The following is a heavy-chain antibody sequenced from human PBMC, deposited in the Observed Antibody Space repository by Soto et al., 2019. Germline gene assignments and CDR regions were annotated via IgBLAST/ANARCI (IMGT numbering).Heavy chain of an antibody. CDR1: GYTFTDSY. V-gene: IGHV1-46*01. CDR3: ARDEGAAMGFQY. Sequence: QVQLVQSGAEVKEPGASVRLSCKASGYTFTDSYIHWVRQAPGQGLEWMGVINPVGGSTTYIQKFRGRVTLTRDMSTTTVHMVLSALRSDDTATYYCARDEGAAMGFQYWGQGTPVNVFS. CDR2: INPVGGST. J-gene: IGHJ4*02. D-gene: IGHD5-18*01.